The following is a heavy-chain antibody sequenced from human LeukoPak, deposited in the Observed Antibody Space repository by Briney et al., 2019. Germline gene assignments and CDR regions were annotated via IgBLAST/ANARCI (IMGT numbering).Heavy chain of an antibody. CDR3: AELGITMIGGV. CDR2: INSDGSST. Sequence: GGSLRLSCAASGFTFSSYWMRWVRQAPGKGLVWVSRINSDGSSTSYADSVKGRFTISRDNAKNTLYLQMNSLRAEDTAVYYCAELGITMIGGVWGKGTTVTISS. J-gene: IGHJ6*04. CDR1: GFTFSSYW. V-gene: IGHV3-74*01. D-gene: IGHD3-10*02.